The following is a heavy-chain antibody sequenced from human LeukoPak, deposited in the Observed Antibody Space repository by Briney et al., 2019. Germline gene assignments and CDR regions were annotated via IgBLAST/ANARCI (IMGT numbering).Heavy chain of an antibody. CDR2: ISSSGITI. CDR1: GFTFSSYS. D-gene: IGHD2-2*01. Sequence: PGGSLRLSCAASGFTFSSYSMNWVRQAPGKGLEWVSYISSSGITIYYADSVKGRFTISRDNAKNSLYLQMNSLRAEDTAVYYCARGPPRYCSSTSCSRGANWFDPWGQGTLVTVSS. J-gene: IGHJ5*02. CDR3: ARGPPRYCSSTSCSRGANWFDP. V-gene: IGHV3-48*04.